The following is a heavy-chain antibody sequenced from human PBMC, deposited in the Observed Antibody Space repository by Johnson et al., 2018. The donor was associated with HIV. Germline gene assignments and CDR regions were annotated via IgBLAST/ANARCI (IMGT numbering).Heavy chain of an antibody. CDR1: GFSISNYG. CDR3: AKGEAQEGWIQVGSYAFDF. J-gene: IGHJ3*01. V-gene: IGHV3-30*02. D-gene: IGHD5-12*01. Sequence: QVQLVESGGGVVQPGESLRLSCAASGFSISNYGVHWVRQAPGKGLEWVAFIQNDGTNKYYADFVKGRFTFSREISRNTVYLEMRNLRTEETAVYYCAKGEAQEGWIQVGSYAFDFWGRGTMVTVSS. CDR2: IQNDGTNK.